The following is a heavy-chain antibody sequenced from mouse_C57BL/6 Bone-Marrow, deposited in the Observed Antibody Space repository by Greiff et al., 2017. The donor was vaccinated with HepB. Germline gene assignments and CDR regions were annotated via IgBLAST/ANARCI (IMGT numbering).Heavy chain of an antibody. D-gene: IGHD1-1*01. CDR3: ARAIITTVVATPDY. CDR1: GYSITSGYN. J-gene: IGHJ2*01. V-gene: IGHV3-6*01. Sequence: EVQLVESGPGLVKPSQSLSLTCSVTGYSITSGYNWNWIRQFPGNKLEWMGYISYDGSNNYNPSLKNRISITRDTSKNQFFLKLNSVTTEDTATYYCARAIITTVVATPDYWGQGTTLTVSS. CDR2: ISYDGSN.